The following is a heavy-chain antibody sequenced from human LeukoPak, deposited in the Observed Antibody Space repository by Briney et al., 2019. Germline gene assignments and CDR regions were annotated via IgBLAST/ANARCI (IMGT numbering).Heavy chain of an antibody. CDR3: ARKPYYYDSSGYYYSWFDP. J-gene: IGHJ5*02. CDR1: GYTFTSYG. CDR2: ISAYNGNT. V-gene: IGHV1-18*01. D-gene: IGHD3-22*01. Sequence: GASVKVSCKASGYTFTSYGISWVRQAPGQGLEWMGWISAYNGNTNYAQKLQGRVTMTTDTSTSTAYMELRSLRSDDTAVYYCARKPYYYDSSGYYYSWFDPWGQGTLVTVSS.